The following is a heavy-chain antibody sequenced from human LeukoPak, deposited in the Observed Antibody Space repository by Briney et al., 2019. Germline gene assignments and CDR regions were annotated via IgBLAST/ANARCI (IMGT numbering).Heavy chain of an antibody. J-gene: IGHJ4*02. CDR1: GYTFTNYG. Sequence: ASVKVSCKTSGYTFTNYGMHWVRQAPGQRLEWMGWINGGNGNAKYSQNFQGRVTIIRDTSASTAYMELSSLRSEDTAVYYCARGDGYNAPFDYWGQGTLVTVSS. D-gene: IGHD5-24*01. V-gene: IGHV1-3*01. CDR3: ARGDGYNAPFDY. CDR2: INGGNGNA.